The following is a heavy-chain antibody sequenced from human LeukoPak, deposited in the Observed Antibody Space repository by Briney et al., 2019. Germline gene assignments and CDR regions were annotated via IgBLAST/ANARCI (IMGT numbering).Heavy chain of an antibody. D-gene: IGHD2/OR15-2a*01. Sequence: SETLSLTCTVSGGSISSYYWTWIRQPPGKGLEWIGYIHSSWITNYNPSLKSRVTISVDTSKNQFSLRLNSVTAADTAVYYCARLDASLWPLDYWGQGTLVTVSS. CDR1: GGSISSYY. V-gene: IGHV4-59*08. CDR2: IHSSWIT. J-gene: IGHJ4*02. CDR3: ARLDASLWPLDY.